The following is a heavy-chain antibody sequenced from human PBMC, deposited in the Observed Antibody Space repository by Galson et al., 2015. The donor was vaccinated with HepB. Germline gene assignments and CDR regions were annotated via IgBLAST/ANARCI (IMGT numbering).Heavy chain of an antibody. D-gene: IGHD5-18*01. CDR1: GFTFSGSA. V-gene: IGHV3-73*01. Sequence: SLRLSCAASGFTFSGSAIHWVRQTSGKGLEWVGRIRSKGSNYATLYVLSLKGRFTISRDDSKNMAYLYMKSLSIEDTAVYYCSRLGDFSGYSSAWGQGTLVTVSS. J-gene: IGHJ4*02. CDR2: IRSKGSNYAT. CDR3: SRLGDFSGYSSA.